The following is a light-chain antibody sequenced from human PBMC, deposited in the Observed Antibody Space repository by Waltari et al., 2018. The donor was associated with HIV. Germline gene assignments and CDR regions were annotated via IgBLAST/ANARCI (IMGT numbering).Light chain of an antibody. V-gene: IGLV2-11*01. CDR2: DVT. J-gene: IGLJ2*01. Sequence: QSALTQPRSVSGSPGQSVTIPCLGTNSDVGGYNYVPWYRQHPGEAPKLIIYDVTKRPSGVPDRFSGAKSVNTASLTVSGLQADDEAEYYCCSYAGSYTWLFGGGTKLTVL. CDR3: CSYAGSYTWL. CDR1: NSDVGGYNY.